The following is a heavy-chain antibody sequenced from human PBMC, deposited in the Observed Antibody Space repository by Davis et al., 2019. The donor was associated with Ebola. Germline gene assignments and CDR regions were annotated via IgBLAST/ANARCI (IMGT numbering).Heavy chain of an antibody. V-gene: IGHV5-51*01. D-gene: IGHD6-13*01. CDR3: ARQEALYGSIDN. Sequence: GESLKISCKGSGYSFNTYWIAWVRQMPGQGLEWMGIIYPRDSDIRYRPSFEGQVTISVDRSISTAYLQWSSLKASDSAMYYCARQEALYGSIDNWGQGTLVTVSS. J-gene: IGHJ4*02. CDR1: GYSFNTYW. CDR2: IYPRDSDI.